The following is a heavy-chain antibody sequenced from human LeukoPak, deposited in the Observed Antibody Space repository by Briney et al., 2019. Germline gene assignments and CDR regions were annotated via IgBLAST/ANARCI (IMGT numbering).Heavy chain of an antibody. J-gene: IGHJ5*02. CDR1: GGSISSGSYY. V-gene: IGHV4-61*02. Sequence: SQTLSLTCTVSGGSISSGSYYWSWLRQPAGKGLEWIGRIYTSGSTNYNPSLKSRVTISVDTSKNQFCLKLRSVTAADTAVYYCAREGAIVVVPAGWFDPWGQGTLVTLSS. D-gene: IGHD2-2*01. CDR2: IYTSGST. CDR3: AREGAIVVVPAGWFDP.